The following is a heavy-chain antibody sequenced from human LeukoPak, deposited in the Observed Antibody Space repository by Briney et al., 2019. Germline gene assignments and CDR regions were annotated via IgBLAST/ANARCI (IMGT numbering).Heavy chain of an antibody. J-gene: IGHJ5*02. V-gene: IGHV3-66*01. CDR2: IYSGGST. CDR1: GFTVSSNY. Sequence: GGSLRLSCAASGFTVSSNYMSWVRQAPGKGLEWVSVIYSGGSTYYADSVKGRFTISRDNSKNTLYLQMNSLRAEDTAVYYCARDRLGATNWFDPWGQGTLVTVSS. D-gene: IGHD3-16*01. CDR3: ARDRLGATNWFDP.